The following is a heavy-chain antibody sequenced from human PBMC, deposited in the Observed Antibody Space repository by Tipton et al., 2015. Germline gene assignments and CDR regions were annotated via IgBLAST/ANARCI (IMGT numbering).Heavy chain of an antibody. CDR1: GFTFDDYA. CDR2: ISWNSVSI. J-gene: IGHJ2*01. D-gene: IGHD4-17*01. Sequence: SLRLSCAASGFTFDDYAMQWVRQAPGKGLEWVSGISWNSVSIGYADSVKGRFTISIDNAKNSLYLQMNSLRAEDTALYYCAKDVASLTTEYFDLWGRGTLITVSS. V-gene: IGHV3-9*01. CDR3: AKDVASLTTEYFDL.